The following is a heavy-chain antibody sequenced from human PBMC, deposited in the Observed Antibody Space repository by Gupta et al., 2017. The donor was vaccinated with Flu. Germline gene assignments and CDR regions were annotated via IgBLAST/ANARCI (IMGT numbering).Heavy chain of an antibody. CDR1: GFTFSSYW. CDR2: IKQDGSEK. Sequence: EVQLVASGGGLVQPGGSLRLSCAASGFTFSSYWMSWVRQAPGQGLEWVANIKQDGSEKYYVDSVKGRFTISRDNAKNSLYLQMNSLRAEDTAVYYCARESGPTAIWHYYYYGMDVWGQGTTVTVSS. CDR3: ARESGPTAIWHYYYYGMDV. J-gene: IGHJ6*02. V-gene: IGHV3-7*01. D-gene: IGHD3-9*01.